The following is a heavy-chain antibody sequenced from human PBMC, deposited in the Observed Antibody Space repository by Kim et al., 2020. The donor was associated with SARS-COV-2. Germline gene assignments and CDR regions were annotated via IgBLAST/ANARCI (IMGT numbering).Heavy chain of an antibody. CDR2: ISPGDSDT. V-gene: IGHV5-51*01. CDR3: ARQGCSTNNCFNYYFDS. Sequence: GESLKISCKGSGYIFTTYWIAWVRQMPGKGLELMGTISPGDSDTKYSPSFQGQVTISADKSISTAYLQWSSLKASDTAMYYCARQGCSTNNCFNYYFDSWGQGTLVTVSS. CDR1: GYIFTTYW. D-gene: IGHD2-2*01. J-gene: IGHJ4*02.